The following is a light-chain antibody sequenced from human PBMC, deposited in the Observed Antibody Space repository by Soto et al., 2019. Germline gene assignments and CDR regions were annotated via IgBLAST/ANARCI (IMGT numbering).Light chain of an antibody. J-gene: IGKJ2*01. CDR2: AAS. Sequence: EIVMTQSPATVSVSPGETVTLSCRADQSIRTNLAWYQQRGGQAPRLLIFAASVRATGIPARFSGSGSGTEFTLTISGLQSEDFAVYYCQQCNAWPPYTFGQGTKLEI. V-gene: IGKV3-15*01. CDR3: QQCNAWPPYT. CDR1: QSIRTN.